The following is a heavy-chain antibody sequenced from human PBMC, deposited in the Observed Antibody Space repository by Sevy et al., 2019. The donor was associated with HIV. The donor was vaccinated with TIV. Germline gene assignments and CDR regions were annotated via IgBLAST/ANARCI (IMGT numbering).Heavy chain of an antibody. D-gene: IGHD3-22*01. Sequence: SETMSLTCAVSGYSISSGYYWGWIRQPPGKGLEWIGSIFHSVSTYYNPSLKSRVTISVDTSKNQFSLKLSSVTAADTAVYFCARTPSSYDSSGRYYPWFDPWGQGTLVTVSS. CDR2: IFHSVST. CDR3: ARTPSSYDSSGRYYPWFDP. J-gene: IGHJ5*02. CDR1: GYSISSGYY. V-gene: IGHV4-38-2*01.